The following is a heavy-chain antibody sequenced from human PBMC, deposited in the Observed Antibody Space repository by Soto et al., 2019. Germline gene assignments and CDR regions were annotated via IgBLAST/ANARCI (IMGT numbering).Heavy chain of an antibody. CDR3: ARGRGYSYGDFDY. V-gene: IGHV4-59*01. CDR2: IYYSGST. Sequence: SETLSLTCTVSGGSISSYYWSWIRQPPGKGLEWIGYIYYSGSTNYNPSLKSRVTISVDTSKNQFSLKLSSLTAADTAVYYCARGRGYSYGDFDYWGQGTLVTVS. J-gene: IGHJ4*02. CDR1: GGSISSYY. D-gene: IGHD5-18*01.